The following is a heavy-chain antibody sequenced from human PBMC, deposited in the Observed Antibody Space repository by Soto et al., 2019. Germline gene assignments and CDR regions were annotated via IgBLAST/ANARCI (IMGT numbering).Heavy chain of an antibody. CDR1: GYTFTSYD. D-gene: IGHD2-2*01. V-gene: IGHV1-8*01. J-gene: IGHJ6*02. Sequence: AASVKVSCKASGYTFTSYDINWVRQATGQGLEWMGWMNPNSGNTGYAQKFQGRVTMTRNTSISTAYMELSSLRSEDTAVYYCAREFGDIVVVPAPPPIEYYYYYGMDVWGPGTPLTVSS. CDR3: AREFGDIVVVPAPPPIEYYYYYGMDV. CDR2: MNPNSGNT.